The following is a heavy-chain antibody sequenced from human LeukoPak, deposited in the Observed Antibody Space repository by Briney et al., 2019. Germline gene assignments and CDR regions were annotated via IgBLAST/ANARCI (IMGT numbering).Heavy chain of an antibody. CDR3: ARPMTLGATSRVAFDI. V-gene: IGHV5-51*01. CDR1: GYDFPGFW. Sequence: GGSLKISCQGSGYDFPGFWIAWVRQVPGRGLEWMGIIYPDDSDAKYSPSFQGQVTISADKSISTAYLQWSSLKASDTAMYYCARPMTLGATSRVAFDIWGQGTMVTVSS. J-gene: IGHJ3*02. CDR2: IYPDDSDA. D-gene: IGHD1-26*01.